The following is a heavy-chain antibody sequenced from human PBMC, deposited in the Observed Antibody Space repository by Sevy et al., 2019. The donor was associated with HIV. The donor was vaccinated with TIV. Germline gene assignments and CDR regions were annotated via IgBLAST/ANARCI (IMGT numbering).Heavy chain of an antibody. CDR3: ARDLPPSATIAPHFDY. CDR2: ITSSGTTI. Sequence: GGSLRLSCAASGFAFSSYDMHWVRQAPGKGLEWVLYITSSGTTINYADSVKGRFTISRDNAKNSLYLQMNSLRVEDTAVYYCARDLPPSATIAPHFDYWGQGTLVTVSS. D-gene: IGHD6-13*01. CDR1: GFAFSSYD. J-gene: IGHJ4*02. V-gene: IGHV3-48*03.